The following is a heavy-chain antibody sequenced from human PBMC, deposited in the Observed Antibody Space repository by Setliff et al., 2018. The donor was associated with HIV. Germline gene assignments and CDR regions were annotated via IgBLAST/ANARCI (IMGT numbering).Heavy chain of an antibody. CDR1: GVSLFTSDYY. V-gene: IGHV4-39*01. CDR2: VYYSGNT. D-gene: IGHD3-3*01. CDR3: VKKYQDIWGGQTDA. Sequence: SETLSLTCTVSGVSLFTSDYYWGWVRQPPGKGLQWIGSVYYSGNTYYNPSLKRQLVMSVDTSKSQLSLRLSAVTAADTAVYYCVKKYQDIWGGQTDAWGKGTTVTVSS. J-gene: IGHJ6*04.